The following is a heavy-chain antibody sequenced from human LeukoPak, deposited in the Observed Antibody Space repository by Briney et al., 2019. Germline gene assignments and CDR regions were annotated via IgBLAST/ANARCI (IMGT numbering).Heavy chain of an antibody. V-gene: IGHV1-69*06. J-gene: IGHJ4*02. CDR1: GGTFSSYA. CDR3: ARDNDSRVPPHFYY. Sequence: SVKVSCKASGGTFSSYAISWVRPAPGQGLEWMGGINPIFGTTNYAQKFRGRVTITADKSTRTVYMELSSLRSEDTAVYYCARDNDSRVPPHFYYWGQGTLVTVSS. CDR2: INPIFGTT. D-gene: IGHD3-16*01.